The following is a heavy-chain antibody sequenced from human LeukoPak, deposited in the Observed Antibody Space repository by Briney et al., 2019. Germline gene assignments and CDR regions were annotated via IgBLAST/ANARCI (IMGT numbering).Heavy chain of an antibody. J-gene: IGHJ5*02. V-gene: IGHV4-39*01. Sequence: SETLSLTCTVSGGSISSSSYYWGWIRQPPGKGLERIGSIYYSGSTYYNPSLKSRVTISVDTSKNQFSLKLSSVTAADTAVYYCARLGGTMVRGGLGNWFDPWGQGTLVTVSS. CDR1: GGSISSSSYY. D-gene: IGHD3-10*01. CDR2: IYYSGST. CDR3: ARLGGTMVRGGLGNWFDP.